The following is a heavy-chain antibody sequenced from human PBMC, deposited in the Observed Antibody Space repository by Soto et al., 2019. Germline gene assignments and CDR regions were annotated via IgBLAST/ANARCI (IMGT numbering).Heavy chain of an antibody. CDR1: GGTFSSYA. J-gene: IGHJ4*02. Sequence: QVQLVQSGAEVKKPGSSVKVSCKASGGTFSSYAISWVRQAPGQGLEWMGGIIPIFGTANYAQKFQGRVTITADESTSTAYMELSSLRSEDTAVYYCAGTIAVAGTDRYYFDYWGQGALVTVSS. D-gene: IGHD6-19*01. V-gene: IGHV1-69*01. CDR3: AGTIAVAGTDRYYFDY. CDR2: IIPIFGTA.